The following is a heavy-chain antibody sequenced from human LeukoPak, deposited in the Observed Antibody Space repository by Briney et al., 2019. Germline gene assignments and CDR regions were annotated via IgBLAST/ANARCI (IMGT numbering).Heavy chain of an antibody. V-gene: IGHV3-23*01. CDR3: VKDGYYDFWSGYYKDPYYFDY. J-gene: IGHJ4*02. Sequence: GGSLRLSCAASGFTFSSYAMSWVCQAPGKGLEWVSAISGSGGSTYYADSVKGRFTISRDNSKNSLYLQMNSLRAEDTAVYYCVKDGYYDFWSGYYKDPYYFDYSGQGTLVTVSS. CDR2: ISGSGGST. D-gene: IGHD3-3*01. CDR1: GFTFSSYA.